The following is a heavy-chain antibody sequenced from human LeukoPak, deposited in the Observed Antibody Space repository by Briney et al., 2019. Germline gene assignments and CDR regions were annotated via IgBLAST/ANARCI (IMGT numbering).Heavy chain of an antibody. V-gene: IGHV4-59*01. D-gene: IGHD2-2*01. CDR1: GGSISPYY. CDR3: ARARGYCSSTSCSLDFGY. CDR2: IYYSGST. J-gene: IGHJ4*02. Sequence: SETLSLTCTVSGGSISPYYWSWIRQPPGKGLEWIGYIYYSGSTNYNPSPKSRVTISVDTSKNQFSLRLSSVTAADTAVYYCARARGYCSSTSCSLDFGYWGQGTLVTVSS.